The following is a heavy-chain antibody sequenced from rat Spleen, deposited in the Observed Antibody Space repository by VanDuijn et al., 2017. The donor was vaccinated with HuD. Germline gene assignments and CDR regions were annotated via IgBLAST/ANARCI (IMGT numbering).Heavy chain of an antibody. CDR2: IWSGGST. CDR1: GFSLTSYG. J-gene: IGHJ3*01. Sequence: QVQLKESGPGLVQPSQTLSLTCTVSGFSLTSYGVSWVRQPPGKGLEWIGAIWSGGSTDYNSALKSRLSISRDTSKSQVLLKMNSLQTEDTAMYFCARSAGYDGYNNWGAFAYWGQGTLVTVSS. V-gene: IGHV2-16*01. D-gene: IGHD1-12*03. CDR3: ARSAGYDGYNNWGAFAY.